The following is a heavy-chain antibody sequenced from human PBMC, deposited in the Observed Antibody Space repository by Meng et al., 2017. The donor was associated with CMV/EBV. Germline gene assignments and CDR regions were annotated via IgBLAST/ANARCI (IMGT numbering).Heavy chain of an antibody. CDR1: GDSVSSNSAA. CDR3: ARDLIEMATTFDY. Sequence: QTPSLTCAIPGDSVSSNSAALNWTRQSPSRGLEWLGRTYYRFKWYNDYAVSVKSRITINPDTSKNQFTLQLNSVTPEDTAVYYCARDLIEMATTFDYWGQGTLVTVSS. D-gene: IGHD5-24*01. CDR2: TYYRFKWYN. J-gene: IGHJ4*02. V-gene: IGHV6-1*01.